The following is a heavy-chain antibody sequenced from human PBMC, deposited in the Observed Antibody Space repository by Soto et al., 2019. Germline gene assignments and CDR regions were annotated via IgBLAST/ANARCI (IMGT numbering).Heavy chain of an antibody. CDR3: ARDIVVVVAATNAAFDI. Sequence: ASVKVSCKASGGTFSSYTISWVRQAPGQGLEWMGRIIPILGIANYAQKFQGRVTITADKSTSTAYMELSSLRSEDTAVYYCARDIVVVVAATNAAFDIWGQGTMVTVSS. CDR1: GGTFSSYT. V-gene: IGHV1-69*04. J-gene: IGHJ3*02. CDR2: IIPILGIA. D-gene: IGHD2-15*01.